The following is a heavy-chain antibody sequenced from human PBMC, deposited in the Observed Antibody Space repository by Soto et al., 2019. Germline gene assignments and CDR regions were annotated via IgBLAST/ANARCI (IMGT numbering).Heavy chain of an antibody. CDR2: INNRGDDI. D-gene: IGHD6-13*01. CDR3: VKANDQQLVEGGPFDM. J-gene: IGHJ3*02. V-gene: IGHV3-11*01. CDR1: GFTFNDFY. Sequence: QLQLVESGGGLVKPGGSLRLSCAASGFTFNDFYMIWFRQAPGRGLEWLAYINNRGDDIYYADSVRGRFTISRDNGKNSLSLQMNSLRVEDTALFYCVKANDQQLVEGGPFDMWGQGTMVTVSS.